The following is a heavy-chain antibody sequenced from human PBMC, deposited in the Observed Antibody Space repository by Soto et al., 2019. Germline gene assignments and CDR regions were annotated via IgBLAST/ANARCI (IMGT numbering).Heavy chain of an antibody. J-gene: IGHJ4*02. CDR1: GGSISSYY. V-gene: IGHV4-59*01. CDR3: ARAPLGYVDY. CDR2: IYYSGST. D-gene: IGHD3-10*01. Sequence: SETLSLTCTVSGGSISSYYWSWIRQPPGKGLEWIGYIYYSGSTNYNPSLKSRVTISVHTSKNQFSLKLSSVTAADTAVYYCARAPLGYVDYWGQGTLVTVSS.